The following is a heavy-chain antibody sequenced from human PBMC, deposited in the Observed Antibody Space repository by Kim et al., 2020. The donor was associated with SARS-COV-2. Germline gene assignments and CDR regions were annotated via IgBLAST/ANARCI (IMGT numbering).Heavy chain of an antibody. CDR2: ISSSSSPI. J-gene: IGHJ6*02. D-gene: IGHD6-19*01. CDR1: GFTFSYYS. Sequence: GGSLRLSCAASGFTFSYYSMNWVRQAPGKGLEWVSYISSSSSPIYYADSVKGRFTVSIDNAKNSLYLQMNSLRDEDTAVYYCAREGQWLSLYYYGMDVWGQGTTVTVSS. CDR3: AREGQWLSLYYYGMDV. V-gene: IGHV3-48*02.